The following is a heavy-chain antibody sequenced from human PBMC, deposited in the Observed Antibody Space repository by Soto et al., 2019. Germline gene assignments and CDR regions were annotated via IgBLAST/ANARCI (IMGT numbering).Heavy chain of an antibody. CDR2: ISGSGGST. CDR3: AKDTEREIKVIRLET. D-gene: IGHD3-22*01. J-gene: IGHJ4*02. V-gene: IGHV3-23*01. CDR1: VLTCIIYS. Sequence: GESXRLSCSASVLTCIIYSIILVRQAPGKGLEWVSAISGSGGSTYYADSVKGRFTISRDNSKNTLYLQMNSLRAEDTAVYYCAKDTEREIKVIRLETWGQGTLVTVYS.